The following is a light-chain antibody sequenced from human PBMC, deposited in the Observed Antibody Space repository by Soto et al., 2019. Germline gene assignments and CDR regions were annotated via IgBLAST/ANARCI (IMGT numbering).Light chain of an antibody. CDR1: RSVSSSY. J-gene: IGKJ1*01. Sequence: EIVLTQSPGTLSLSPGERATLSCRASRSVSSSYLAWYQQKPGQAPRLLIYGASSRATGIPDRFSGSGSGTEFTLTISRLEPEDFAVYYCQQYGSSQTFGQGTKVDIK. CDR3: QQYGSSQT. V-gene: IGKV3-20*01. CDR2: GAS.